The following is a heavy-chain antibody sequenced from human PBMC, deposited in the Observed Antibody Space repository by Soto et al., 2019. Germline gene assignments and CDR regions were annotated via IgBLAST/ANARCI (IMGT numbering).Heavy chain of an antibody. CDR2: ISGSGGST. CDR3: AKDRAVLTGGMDV. Sequence: PGGSLRLSCAASGFTFSSYAMSWVRQAPGKGLEWVSAISGSGGSTYYADSVKGRFTISRDNSKNTLYLQMNSLRAEDTAVYYCAKDRAVLTGGMDVWGQWTTVTVSS. J-gene: IGHJ6*02. V-gene: IGHV3-23*01. D-gene: IGHD2-8*01. CDR1: GFTFSSYA.